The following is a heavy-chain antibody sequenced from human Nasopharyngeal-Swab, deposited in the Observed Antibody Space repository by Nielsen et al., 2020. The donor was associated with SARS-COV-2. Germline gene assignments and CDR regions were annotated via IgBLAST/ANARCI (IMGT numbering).Heavy chain of an antibody. J-gene: IGHJ3*02. CDR2: IYYSGST. D-gene: IGHD3-3*01. V-gene: IGHV4-31*03. CDR1: GGSISSGGYY. CDR3: ARVGGVYDFWSGYYMPQAFDI. Sequence: SETLSLTCTVSGGSISSGGYYWSWIRQHPGKGLEWIGYIYYSGSTYYNPSLKSRVTISVDTSKNQFSLKLSSVTAADTAVYYCARVGGVYDFWSGYYMPQAFDIWGQGTMVTVSS.